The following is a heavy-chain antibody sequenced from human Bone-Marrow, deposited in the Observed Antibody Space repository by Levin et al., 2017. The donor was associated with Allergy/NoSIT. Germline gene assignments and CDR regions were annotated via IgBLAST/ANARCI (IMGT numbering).Heavy chain of an antibody. V-gene: IGHV4-31*03. Sequence: HSQTLSLTCTVSGGSVTRGGYYWSWIRQRPGKGLEWIGCIYHSGTTLYNPSLKSRITISIDTSKNQFSLRLNSVTAADTAVYFCARDWQDDENSFDIWGQGTVVTVS. J-gene: IGHJ3*02. CDR1: GGSVTRGGYY. CDR2: IYHSGTT. D-gene: IGHD2/OR15-2a*01. CDR3: ARDWQDDENSFDI.